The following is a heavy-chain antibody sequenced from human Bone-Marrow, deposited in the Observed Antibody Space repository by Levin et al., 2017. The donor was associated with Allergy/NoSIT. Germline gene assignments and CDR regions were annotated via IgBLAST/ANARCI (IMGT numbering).Heavy chain of an antibody. J-gene: IGHJ6*03. CDR1: EGFSNNA. V-gene: IGHV1-69*13. Sequence: VASVKVSCQTSEGFSNNAITWVRQAPGQGLEYMGGIIPVLGTTHYTEEFQGRVTFTADESTGTAYMELNTLRAEDTAVYFCARAPTPYCSSANCPYSYMDVWGKGTPVTVSS. CDR3: ARAPTPYCSSANCPYSYMDV. CDR2: IIPVLGTT. D-gene: IGHD2-2*01.